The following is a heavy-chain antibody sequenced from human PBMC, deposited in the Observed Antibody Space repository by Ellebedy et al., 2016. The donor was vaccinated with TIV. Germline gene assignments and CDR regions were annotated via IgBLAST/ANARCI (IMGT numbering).Heavy chain of an antibody. Sequence: ASVKVSCXASGYTFTGYYIHWVRQAPGQGLEWMGWMNPNSGGTNSTQKFQGRLTMTRDTSINTAYMELRRLTSGDTAVYYCAQLGTRGYWGQGTLVTVSS. CDR2: MNPNSGGT. V-gene: IGHV1-2*02. J-gene: IGHJ4*02. CDR1: GYTFTGYY. CDR3: AQLGTRGY. D-gene: IGHD7-27*01.